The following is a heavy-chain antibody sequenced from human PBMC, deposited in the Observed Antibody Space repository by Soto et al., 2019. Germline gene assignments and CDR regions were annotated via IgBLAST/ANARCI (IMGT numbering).Heavy chain of an antibody. D-gene: IGHD3-10*01. J-gene: IGHJ4*02. V-gene: IGHV4-31*03. CDR1: GGSIRSPNFS. CDR2: IYYNGTT. Sequence: PSETLSLTCTVIGGSIRSPNFSWILIRQHPGKGPEWIGNIYYNGTTTYSPSLESRLTISLDPSKNQFSLTLKSVTAADTAVYYCTRDAPLWFGELSQWGQGTQVTVSS. CDR3: TRDAPLWFGELSQ.